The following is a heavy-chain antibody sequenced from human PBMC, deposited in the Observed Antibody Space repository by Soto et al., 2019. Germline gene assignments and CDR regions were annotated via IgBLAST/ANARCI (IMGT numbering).Heavy chain of an antibody. CDR1: GFAITNYE. V-gene: IGHV3-48*03. CDR3: ARDPGTLGSTDAFDI. Sequence: VKLVESGGGLVKPGGSLRLSCAAHGFAITNYEMNWIRQAPGKGLEGVSYIGRSGSPIYYTDFVKGRFTISTDSAKNSLSLQMDSLRAEDTALYYCARDPGTLGSTDAFDIWGQGTLVTVSS. D-gene: IGHD7-27*01. J-gene: IGHJ3*02. CDR2: IGRSGSPI.